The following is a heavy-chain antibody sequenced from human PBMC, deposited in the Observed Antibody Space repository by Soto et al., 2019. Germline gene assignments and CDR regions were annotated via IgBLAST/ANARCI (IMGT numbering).Heavy chain of an antibody. CDR2: IYHSGSS. V-gene: IGHV4-59*08. Sequence: ETLSLTCTVSGGSISSYYWSWIRQPPGKGLEWIGYIYHSGSSNYNPSLKSRVTILLDTSKNQLSLKLSSVTAADTAVYYCTRFVMVRGVIKNYYKGMEVGAQGNTLTVS. D-gene: IGHD3-10*01. J-gene: IGHJ6*02. CDR1: GGSISSYY. CDR3: TRFVMVRGVIKNYYKGMEV.